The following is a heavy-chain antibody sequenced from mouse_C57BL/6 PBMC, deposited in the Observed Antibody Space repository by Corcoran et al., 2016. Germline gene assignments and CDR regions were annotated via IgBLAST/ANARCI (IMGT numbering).Heavy chain of an antibody. CDR2: INTYSGVP. CDR3: ASEYYYGNSIDY. D-gene: IGHD2-1*01. V-gene: IGHV9-3*01. Sequence: QIQLVQSGPELKKPGETVKISCKASGSTFTTYGMSWVKQAPGKGLKWMGWINTYSGVPTYADDFKGRFAFSLETSASTAYLQINNLKDEDTATYFCASEYYYGNSIDYWGQGTTLTVSS. CDR1: GSTFTTYG. J-gene: IGHJ2*01.